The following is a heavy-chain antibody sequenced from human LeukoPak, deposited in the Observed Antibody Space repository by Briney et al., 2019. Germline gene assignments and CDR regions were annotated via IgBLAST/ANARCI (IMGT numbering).Heavy chain of an antibody. CDR3: ARLPPDYRRFDP. D-gene: IGHD4/OR15-4a*01. Sequence: KPSETLSLTCAVSGYSISSGYYWGWIRQPPGKGLEWIGSIYHSGSTYYNPSLKSRVTISVDTSKNQFSLKLSSVTAADTAVYYCARLPPDYRRFDPWGQGTLVTVSS. J-gene: IGHJ5*02. V-gene: IGHV4-38-2*01. CDR2: IYHSGST. CDR1: GYSISSGYY.